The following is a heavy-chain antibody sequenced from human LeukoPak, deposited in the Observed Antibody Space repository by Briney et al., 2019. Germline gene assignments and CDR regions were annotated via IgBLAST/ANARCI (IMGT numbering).Heavy chain of an antibody. V-gene: IGHV3-48*04. CDR1: GLTLRSYT. D-gene: IGHD3-10*01. CDR3: ARVGSSSKYYYYMDV. J-gene: IGHJ6*03. CDR2: INSSGSTE. Sequence: GGSLRLLCAACGLTLRSYTMKWVRQAPGKGLEWVSYINSSGSTEYYADSVKGRFTISRDNAKNSLYLQMQSPTAEDTAVYFCARVGSSSKYYYYMDVGGKGTTVTVS.